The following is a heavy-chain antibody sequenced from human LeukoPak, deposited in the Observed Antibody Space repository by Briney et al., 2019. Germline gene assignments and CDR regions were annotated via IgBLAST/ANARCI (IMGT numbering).Heavy chain of an antibody. V-gene: IGHV3-11*01. CDR1: GFTFSDYY. CDR2: ISSIGSTI. D-gene: IGHD6-13*01. J-gene: IGHJ6*02. Sequence: PGGSLRLSCAASGFTFSDYYMSWIRQAPGEGLEWVSYISSIGSTIYYADSVKGRFTISRDNAKNSLYLQMNSLRAEDTAVYYCARVRVAAAAHQYYGMDVWGQGTTVTVSS. CDR3: ARVRVAAAAHQYYGMDV.